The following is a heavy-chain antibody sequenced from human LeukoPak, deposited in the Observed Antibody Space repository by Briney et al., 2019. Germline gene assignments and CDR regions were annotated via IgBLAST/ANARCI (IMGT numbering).Heavy chain of an antibody. CDR1: GGSISSYY. V-gene: IGHV4-59*01. CDR3: ARSAAGVVGAADS. CDR2: IYYSGST. J-gene: IGHJ5*01. Sequence: SSETLSLTCTVSGGSISSYYWSWIRQPPGKGLEWIGYIYYSGSTNYNPSLKSRVTMSVDMSKNQFSLRLTSVTAADTAVYYCARSAAGVVGAADSWGQGTLVTVSS. D-gene: IGHD1-26*01.